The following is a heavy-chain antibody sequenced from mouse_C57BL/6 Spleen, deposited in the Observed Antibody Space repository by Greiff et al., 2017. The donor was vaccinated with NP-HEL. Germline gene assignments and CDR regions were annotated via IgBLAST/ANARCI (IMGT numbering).Heavy chain of an antibody. CDR2: ISSGGSYT. CDR1: GFTFSSYG. V-gene: IGHV5-6*01. Sequence: EVQLVESGGDLVKPGGSLKLSCAASGFTFSSYGMSWVRQTPDKRLEWVATISSGGSYTYYPDSVKGRFTIYRDNAKNTLYLQMSSLKSEDTAMYYCARQRSNYYAMDYWGQGTSVTVSS. J-gene: IGHJ4*01. CDR3: ARQRSNYYAMDY.